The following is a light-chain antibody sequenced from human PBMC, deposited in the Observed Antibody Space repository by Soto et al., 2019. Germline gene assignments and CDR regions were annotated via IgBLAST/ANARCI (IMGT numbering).Light chain of an antibody. CDR2: GTS. CDR1: QRVRSNY. V-gene: IGKV3-20*01. CDR3: QQYGGSPPVFT. J-gene: IGKJ3*01. Sequence: EIVLTQSPGTLSLSPGERATLSCRASQRVRSNYLVWYQQKPGQTPRLVMYGTSNRATGIPDRFSGSGSGTEFILTISRVEPEDFAVYFCQQYGGSPPVFTFGPGTKVEIK.